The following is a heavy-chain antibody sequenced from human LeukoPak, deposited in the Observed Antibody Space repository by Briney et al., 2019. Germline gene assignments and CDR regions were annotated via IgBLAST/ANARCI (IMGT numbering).Heavy chain of an antibody. J-gene: IGHJ4*02. Sequence: SETLSLTCAVYGGSFSGYYWSWIREPPGKGLEWIGEINHSGSTNYNPSLKSRVTISVDTSKNQFSLKLSSVTAADTAVYYCASRNQLSDLCYCVYWGEGTLVTVSS. V-gene: IGHV4-34*01. CDR1: GGSFSGYY. D-gene: IGHD2-2*01. CDR3: ASRNQLSDLCYCVY. CDR2: INHSGST.